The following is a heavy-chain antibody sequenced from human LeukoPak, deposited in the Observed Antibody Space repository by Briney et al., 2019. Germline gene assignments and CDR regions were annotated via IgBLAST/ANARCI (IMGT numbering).Heavy chain of an antibody. V-gene: IGHV3-30*18. CDR3: AKLGSWYNSDY. D-gene: IGHD6-13*01. CDR2: ISYDGSNK. Sequence: PGRSLRLSCAVSGFTFNTYGMHWVRQAPGKGLEWVAVISYDGSNKYYADSVKGRFTISRDNSKNTLYLQMNSLRAEDTAVYYCAKLGSWYNSDYWGQGTLVTVSS. CDR1: GFTFNTYG. J-gene: IGHJ4*02.